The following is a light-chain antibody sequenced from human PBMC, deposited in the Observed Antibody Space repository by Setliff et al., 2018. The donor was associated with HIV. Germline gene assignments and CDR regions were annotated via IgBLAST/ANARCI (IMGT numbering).Light chain of an antibody. J-gene: IGLJ1*01. CDR1: SRDVGGGQNF. CDR2: EVT. Sequence: QSALAQPASVSGSPGQSITISCTGTSRDVGGGQNFVSWYEPYPGQAPKLMIYEVTKRPAGVSGRFSGSKSGNTASLIISGLQTEDEAEYYSSSFTSSSTYVFGIGTKVTVL. CDR3: SSFTSSSTYV. V-gene: IGLV2-14*01.